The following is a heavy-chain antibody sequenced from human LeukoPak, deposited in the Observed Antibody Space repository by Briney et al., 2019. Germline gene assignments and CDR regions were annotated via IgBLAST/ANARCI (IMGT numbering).Heavy chain of an antibody. CDR1: GFTFSSYA. CDR3: AKVGGGYCSSTSCQNVDY. Sequence: GGSLRLSCAASGFTFSSYAMSWVRQAPGKGLEWVSAISGSGDSTYYADSVKGRFTISRDNSKNTLYLQMNSLRAEDTAVYYCAKVGGGYCSSTSCQNVDYWGQGTLVTVPS. CDR2: ISGSGDST. J-gene: IGHJ4*02. D-gene: IGHD2-2*03. V-gene: IGHV3-23*01.